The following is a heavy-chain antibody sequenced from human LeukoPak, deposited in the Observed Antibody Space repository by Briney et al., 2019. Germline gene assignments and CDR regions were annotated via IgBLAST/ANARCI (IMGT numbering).Heavy chain of an antibody. CDR3: AKGILGEPYYFDY. CDR1: GFTFDDYA. J-gene: IGHJ4*02. CDR2: ISWNSGSI. Sequence: GGSLRLSCAASGFTFDDYAMHWVRQAPGKGLEWVSGISWNSGSIGYADSEKGRFTISRDNAKNSLYLQMNSLRAEDTALYYCAKGILGEPYYFDYWGQGTLVTVSS. V-gene: IGHV3-9*01. D-gene: IGHD4-17*01.